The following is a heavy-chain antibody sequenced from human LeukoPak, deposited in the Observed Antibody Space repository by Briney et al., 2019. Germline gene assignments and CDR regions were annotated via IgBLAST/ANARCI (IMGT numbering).Heavy chain of an antibody. CDR1: GGSISSYY. V-gene: IGHV4-4*07. CDR2: IYTSGST. Sequence: TSETLSLTCTVSGGSISSYYWSWIRQPAGKGLEWIGRIYTSGSTNYNPSLKSRVTMSVDTSKNQFSLKLSSVTAADTAVYYCARERYDILTGYHTFDYWGQGTLVTVSS. CDR3: ARERYDILTGYHTFDY. D-gene: IGHD3-9*01. J-gene: IGHJ4*02.